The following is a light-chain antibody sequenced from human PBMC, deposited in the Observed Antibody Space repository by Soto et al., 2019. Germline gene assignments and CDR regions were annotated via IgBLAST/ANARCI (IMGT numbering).Light chain of an antibody. CDR2: AAS. Sequence: DIQMTQSPSSLSASVGDRVTITCRASQSISNYLSWYQQKPGKAPNLLIYAASSLQSGVPSRFSGSGSGTDFTLTISSLQPGDFAAYYCQQTYSIPWTFGQGTKVEIK. CDR3: QQTYSIPWT. CDR1: QSISNY. J-gene: IGKJ1*01. V-gene: IGKV1-39*01.